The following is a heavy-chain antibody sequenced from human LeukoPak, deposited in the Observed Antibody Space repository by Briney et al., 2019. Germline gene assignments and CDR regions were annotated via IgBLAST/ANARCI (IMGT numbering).Heavy chain of an antibody. Sequence: ASVKVSCKASGYTFTSNYIHWVRQAPGQGLEWMGMIYLRDGSTSYAQKFQGRVTVTRDTSTSTVHMELSGLRSEDTAVYYCARDQEGFDYWGQGTLVTVSS. CDR3: ARDQEGFDY. J-gene: IGHJ4*02. CDR1: GYTFTSNY. V-gene: IGHV1-46*01. CDR2: IYLRDGST.